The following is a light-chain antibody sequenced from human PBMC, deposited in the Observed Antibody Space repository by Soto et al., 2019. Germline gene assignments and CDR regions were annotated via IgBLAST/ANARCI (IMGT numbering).Light chain of an antibody. Sequence: QSALTQPASVSGSPGQSITISCTGTISDIGGYNFISWYQHHPGKAPKLVIYDVNNRPSGISYRFSGSKSGNTASLTISGLQAEDEADYYGASYTRTTTLGFGGGTKVTVL. V-gene: IGLV2-14*01. CDR3: ASYTRTTTLG. CDR2: DVN. CDR1: ISDIGGYNF. J-gene: IGLJ2*01.